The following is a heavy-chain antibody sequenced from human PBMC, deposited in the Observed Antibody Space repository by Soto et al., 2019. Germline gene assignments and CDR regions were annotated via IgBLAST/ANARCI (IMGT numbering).Heavy chain of an antibody. Sequence: QVQLVESGGGVVQPGRSLRLSCAASGFTFSSYGMHWVRQAPGKGLEWVAVISYDGSNKYYADSVKGRFTISRDNSKNTLYLQMNSLRAEDTAVYYCAKLIRFLEWPLGGMDVWGQGTTVTVSS. V-gene: IGHV3-30*18. CDR1: GFTFSSYG. CDR3: AKLIRFLEWPLGGMDV. D-gene: IGHD3-3*01. CDR2: ISYDGSNK. J-gene: IGHJ6*02.